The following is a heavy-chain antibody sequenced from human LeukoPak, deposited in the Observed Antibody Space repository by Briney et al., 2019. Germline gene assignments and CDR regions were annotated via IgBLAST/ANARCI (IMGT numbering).Heavy chain of an antibody. J-gene: IGHJ4*02. CDR3: ATSGGTLCSTNYFAY. V-gene: IGHV4-34*01. Sequence: PSETLSHSPAVSGESLSGYFGSCIRQPPGKGLEWIGEINHSGSTNYNPSLKSRVTISVDTSKNQFSLKLSSVTAADTAVYYCATSGGTLCSTNYFAYWGQGTLVTVSS. CDR2: INHSGST. CDR1: GESLSGYF. D-gene: IGHD3-10*02.